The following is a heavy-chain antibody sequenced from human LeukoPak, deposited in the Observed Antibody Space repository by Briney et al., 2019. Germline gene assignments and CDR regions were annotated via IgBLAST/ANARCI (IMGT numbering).Heavy chain of an antibody. D-gene: IGHD4-23*01. CDR2: SYYTGST. Sequence: PSETLSLTCAVYGGSFSGYYWSWIRQPPGKGLEWIGYSYYTGSTNYNPSLKSRVIISLDTSKNQFSLKLSSVTVADTAVYYCARERYGGSGYFDYWGQGTLVTVSS. CDR3: ARERYGGSGYFDY. J-gene: IGHJ4*02. CDR1: GGSFSGYY. V-gene: IGHV4-59*01.